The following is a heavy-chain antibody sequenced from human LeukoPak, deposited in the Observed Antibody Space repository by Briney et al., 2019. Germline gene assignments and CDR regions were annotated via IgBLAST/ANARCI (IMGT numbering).Heavy chain of an antibody. CDR1: GFTFSSYS. Sequence: GGSLRLSCAASGFTFSSYSMNWVRQAPGKGLEWVSAISGSGGSTYYADSVKGRFTISRDNSKNTLYLQMNSLRAEDTAVYYCAKPGGDILTGYYYFDYWGQGTLVTVSS. D-gene: IGHD3-9*01. CDR3: AKPGGDILTGYYYFDY. V-gene: IGHV3-23*01. CDR2: ISGSGGST. J-gene: IGHJ4*02.